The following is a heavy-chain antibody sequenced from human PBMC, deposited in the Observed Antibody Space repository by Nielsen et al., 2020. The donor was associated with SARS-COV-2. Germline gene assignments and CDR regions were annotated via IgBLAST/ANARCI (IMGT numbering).Heavy chain of an antibody. CDR3: ARAASYPGALRDY. V-gene: IGHV4-34*01. CDR1: GGSFSGYY. D-gene: IGHD2-15*01. CDR2: INHSGST. Sequence: GSLRLSCAVYGGSFSGYYWSWIRQPPGKGLEWSGEINHSGSTNYNPSLKSRVTISVDTSKNQFSLKLNSVTAADTAVYYCARAASYPGALRDYWGQGTLVTVSS. J-gene: IGHJ4*02.